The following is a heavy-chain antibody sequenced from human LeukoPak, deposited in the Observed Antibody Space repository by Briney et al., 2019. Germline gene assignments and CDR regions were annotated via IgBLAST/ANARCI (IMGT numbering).Heavy chain of an antibody. CDR2: IKSEADGGTT. V-gene: IGHV3-15*01. CDR3: TAGHYSSL. J-gene: IGHJ4*02. D-gene: IGHD6-13*01. CDR1: EFTFSTSY. Sequence: GESLRLSCVASEFTFSTSYMRWVRHAPGRGLEWGGHIKSEADGGTTHYAAPVTGRFTISRDASKNILYLQLDSLKPEDTGLYYCTAGHYSSLWGQGTLVTVSS.